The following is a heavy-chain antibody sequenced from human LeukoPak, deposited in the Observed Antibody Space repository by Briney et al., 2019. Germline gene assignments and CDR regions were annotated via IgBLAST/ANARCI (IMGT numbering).Heavy chain of an antibody. D-gene: IGHD3/OR15-3a*01. CDR3: ATGPYYSGMDV. J-gene: IGHJ6*02. CDR2: FNPEDGDT. CDR1: GYTLTKLS. V-gene: IGHV1-24*01. Sequence: GASVKVSCKVSGYTLTKLSMHWVRQAPGKGLEWMGGFNPEDGDTIYAQKFQGRVTMTEDTSTNTAYMELSSLRSEDTAVYYCATGPYYSGMDVWGQGPTVTVSS.